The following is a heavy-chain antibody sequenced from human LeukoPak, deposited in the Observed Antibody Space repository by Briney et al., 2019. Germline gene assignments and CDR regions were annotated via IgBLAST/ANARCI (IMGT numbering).Heavy chain of an antibody. V-gene: IGHV4-34*01. Sequence: SETLSLTCAVYGGSLSGYYWSWIRHPPGKGLEWIGEIHHSGSTNYNASPKSRVTISVDTSKNQFSLMLSSVTAADTAVYYCARHSGYSYGYAYYYYYMDVWGKGTTVTVSS. CDR3: ARHSGYSYGYAYYYYYMDV. CDR2: IHHSGST. CDR1: GGSLSGYY. J-gene: IGHJ6*03. D-gene: IGHD5-18*01.